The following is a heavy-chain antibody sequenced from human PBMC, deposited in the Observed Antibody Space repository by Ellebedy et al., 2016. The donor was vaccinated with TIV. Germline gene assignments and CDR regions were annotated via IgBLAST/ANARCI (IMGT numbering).Heavy chain of an antibody. CDR2: IYYSGST. V-gene: IGHV4-39*01. CDR1: GGSISSSSYY. Sequence: MPSETLSLTCTVSGGSISSSSYYWGWIRQPPGKGLEWIGSIYYSGSTYYNPSLKSRVTISVDTSKNQFSLKLSSVTAADTAVYYCARLDPLYYDYVWGSYRYPLTFDYWGQGTLVTVSS. CDR3: ARLDPLYYDYVWGSYRYPLTFDY. J-gene: IGHJ4*02. D-gene: IGHD3-16*02.